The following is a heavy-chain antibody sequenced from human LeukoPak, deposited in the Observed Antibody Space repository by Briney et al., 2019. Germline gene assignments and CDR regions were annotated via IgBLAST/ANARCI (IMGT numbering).Heavy chain of an antibody. D-gene: IGHD4-17*01. CDR1: GYTFTGYY. CDR3: AREMTTVTNDLHDY. V-gene: IGHV1-2*02. J-gene: IGHJ4*02. Sequence: ASVKVSCKASGYTFTGYYIHGVRQAPGKGLEWMGWINPHSGGTNYARKFQGRVTMTRDTSISTAYMELSRLRSDDTAVYYCAREMTTVTNDLHDYWGQGTLVTVSS. CDR2: INPHSGGT.